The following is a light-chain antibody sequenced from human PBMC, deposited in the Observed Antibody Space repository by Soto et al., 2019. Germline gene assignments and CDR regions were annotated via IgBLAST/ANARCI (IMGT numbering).Light chain of an antibody. Sequence: QLVLTQPASVSGSPGQSITISCTGTSSDVGGYNYVSWYQQHPGKAPKLMIYEVSDRPSGVSNRFSGSKSGNTASLTISGLQAEDEADYYCSSYTTSNSNVIFGGGTKLTVL. J-gene: IGLJ2*01. CDR2: EVS. CDR3: SSYTTSNSNVI. V-gene: IGLV2-14*01. CDR1: SSDVGGYNY.